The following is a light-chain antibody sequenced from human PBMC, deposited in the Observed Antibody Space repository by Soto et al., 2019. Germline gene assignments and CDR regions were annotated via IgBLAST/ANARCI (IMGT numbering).Light chain of an antibody. Sequence: QSALTQPASVSGSPGQSVTISCTGTSSDIGLYNYVSWYQQHPAKAPKLMVYDVTHRPSGVSNRFSGSKSGNTASLTISGLLVEDEADYYCAAWDDSLNGYVFGTGTKVTVL. CDR2: DVT. CDR3: AAWDDSLNGYV. V-gene: IGLV2-14*01. J-gene: IGLJ1*01. CDR1: SSDIGLYNY.